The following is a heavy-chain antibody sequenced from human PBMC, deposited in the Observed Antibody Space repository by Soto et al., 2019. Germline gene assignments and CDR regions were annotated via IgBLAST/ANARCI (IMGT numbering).Heavy chain of an antibody. CDR2: IKQDGSEK. CDR1: GFTFSSYW. J-gene: IGHJ4*02. Sequence: GGSLRLSCAASGFTFSSYWMSWVRQAPGKGLEWVANIKQDGSEKYYVDSVKGRFTISRDNAKNSLYLQMNSLRAEDTAVYYCARDQDEYSSSSAFDYWGQGTLVTVSS. V-gene: IGHV3-7*01. D-gene: IGHD6-6*01. CDR3: ARDQDEYSSSSAFDY.